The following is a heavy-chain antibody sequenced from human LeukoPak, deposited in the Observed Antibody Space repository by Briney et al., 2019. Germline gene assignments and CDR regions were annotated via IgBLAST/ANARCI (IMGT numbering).Heavy chain of an antibody. CDR3: VKDRVAGRDYYYGMDV. Sequence: GGSLRLSCSASGFTFSSYAMHWVRQAPGKGLEYVSAISSNGGSTYYADSVKGRLTISRDNSKNTLYLQMSSLRAEDTAVYYCVKDRVAGRDYYYGMDVWGKGTTVTVSS. D-gene: IGHD6-19*01. CDR2: ISSNGGST. V-gene: IGHV3-64D*06. CDR1: GFTFSSYA. J-gene: IGHJ6*04.